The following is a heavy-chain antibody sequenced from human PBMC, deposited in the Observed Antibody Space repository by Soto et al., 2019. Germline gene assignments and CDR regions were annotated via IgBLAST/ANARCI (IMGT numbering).Heavy chain of an antibody. CDR3: ARGGYNWNHYYGMDV. CDR1: GYTFTSYG. D-gene: IGHD1-20*01. V-gene: IGHV1-18*01. Sequence: ASVKVSCKVSGYTFTSYGISWVRQAPGQGLEWMGWISAYNGNTNYAQKLQGRVTMTTDTSTSTAYMELRSLRSDDTAVYYCARGGYNWNHYYGMDVWGQGTTVTVSS. J-gene: IGHJ6*02. CDR2: ISAYNGNT.